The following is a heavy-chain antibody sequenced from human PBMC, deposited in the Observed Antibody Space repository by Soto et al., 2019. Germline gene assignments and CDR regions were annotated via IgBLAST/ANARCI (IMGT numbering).Heavy chain of an antibody. CDR1: GFTFSNAW. V-gene: IGHV3-15*01. Sequence: GGSLRLSCAASGFTFSNAWMSWVRQAPGKGLEWVGRIKSKTDGGTTDYAAPVKGRFTISRDDSKNTLYLQMNSLKTEDTAVYYCTAGQTYYDILTGYRARHNWFDPWGQGTLVTVSS. CDR2: IKSKTDGGTT. J-gene: IGHJ5*02. D-gene: IGHD3-9*01. CDR3: TAGQTYYDILTGYRARHNWFDP.